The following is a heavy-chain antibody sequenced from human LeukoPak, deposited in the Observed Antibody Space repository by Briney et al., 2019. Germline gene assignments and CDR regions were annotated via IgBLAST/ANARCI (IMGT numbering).Heavy chain of an antibody. V-gene: IGHV3-30-3*01. CDR3: AKDRSGWYSFDY. Sequence: GRSLRLSCAASGFTFSSYAMHWVRQAPGKGLEWVAVISYDGSNKYYADSVKGRFTISRDNSKNTLYLQMNSLKAEDTAVYYCAKDRSGWYSFDYWGQGTLVTVSS. CDR1: GFTFSSYA. J-gene: IGHJ4*02. CDR2: ISYDGSNK. D-gene: IGHD6-19*01.